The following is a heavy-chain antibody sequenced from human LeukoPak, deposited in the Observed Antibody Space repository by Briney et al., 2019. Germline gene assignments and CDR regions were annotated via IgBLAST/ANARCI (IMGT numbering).Heavy chain of an antibody. Sequence: GGSLRLSCAASGFTFSNYWMHWVRQAPGKGLVWVSRLNTDGSTTSYADSVKGRFTIARDNAKNTLYLQVNSLRAEDTAVYYCARVASGGPIDYWGQGTLVTVSS. CDR2: LNTDGSTT. D-gene: IGHD4-23*01. CDR1: GFTFSNYW. CDR3: ARVASGGPIDY. V-gene: IGHV3-74*01. J-gene: IGHJ4*02.